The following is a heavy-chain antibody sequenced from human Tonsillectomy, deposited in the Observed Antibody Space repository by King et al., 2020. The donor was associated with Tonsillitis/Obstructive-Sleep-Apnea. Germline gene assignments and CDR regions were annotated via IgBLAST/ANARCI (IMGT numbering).Heavy chain of an antibody. D-gene: IGHD4-11*01. J-gene: IGHJ3*02. CDR1: GGSFSGYY. CDR3: AREFLTTVMTDAFDI. Sequence: VQLQQWGAGLLKPSETLSLTCAVYGGSFSGYYWSWLRQPPGKGLEWIGEINHSGSTNYNPSLKSRVTISVDTSKNQFSLKLSSVTAADTAVYYCAREFLTTVMTDAFDIWGQGTMVTVSS. CDR2: INHSGST. V-gene: IGHV4-34*01.